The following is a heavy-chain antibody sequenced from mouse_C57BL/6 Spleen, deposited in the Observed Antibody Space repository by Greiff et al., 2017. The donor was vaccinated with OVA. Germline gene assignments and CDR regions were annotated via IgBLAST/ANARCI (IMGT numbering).Heavy chain of an antibody. V-gene: IGHV1-54*01. J-gene: IGHJ3*01. CDR1: GYAFTNYL. CDR2: INPGSGGT. Sequence: VQLQQFGAELVRPGTSVKLSCKASGYAFTNYLIEWVKQRPGQGLEWIGVINPGSGGTNYNEKFKGKATLTADKSSSTAYMQLSSLTSEDSAVYFCARKGTYGNPFAYWGQGTLVTVSA. CDR3: ARKGTYGNPFAY. D-gene: IGHD2-1*01.